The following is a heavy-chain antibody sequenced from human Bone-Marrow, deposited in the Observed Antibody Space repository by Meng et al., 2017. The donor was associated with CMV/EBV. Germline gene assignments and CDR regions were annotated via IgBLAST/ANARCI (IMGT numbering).Heavy chain of an antibody. CDR1: GFTFSSYA. D-gene: IGHD5-18*01. J-gene: IGHJ4*02. CDR2: ISYDGSNK. V-gene: IGHV3-30*04. Sequence: GESLKISCAASGFTFSSYAMHWVRQAPGKGLEWVAVISYDGSNKYYADSVKGRFTISRDNSKNMLYLQMNSLRAEDTALYYCARRIQAYYFDYWGQGTLVTVSS. CDR3: ARRIQAYYFDY.